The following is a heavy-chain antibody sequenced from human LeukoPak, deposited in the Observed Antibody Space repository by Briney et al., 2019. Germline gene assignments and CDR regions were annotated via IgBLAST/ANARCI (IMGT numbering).Heavy chain of an antibody. D-gene: IGHD4-17*01. V-gene: IGHV3-23*01. CDR3: AKAGHTVTTELDY. CDR2: ITSTGSST. J-gene: IGHJ4*02. Sequence: GGSLRLSCAASGFSFSAYAMSWVRQAPGKGLEWVSIITSTGSSTFYADSVKGRFTISRDNSKNTLFLQMNGLRAQDTALYYCAKAGHTVTTELDYWGQGTLVPVSS. CDR1: GFSFSAYA.